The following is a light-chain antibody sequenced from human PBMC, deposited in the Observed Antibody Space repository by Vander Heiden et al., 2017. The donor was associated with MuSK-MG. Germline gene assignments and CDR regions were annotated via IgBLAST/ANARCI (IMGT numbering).Light chain of an antibody. CDR1: QSVSTY. Sequence: EIVLTQSPATLSLSPGERATLSCRASQSVSTYLTWYQHKPGQAPRLLIYGASNRATGIKARFSGSGYGTDFTLTISSREPEDFAFYYCQQGSSGPPYYTFGQGTKLEIK. CDR2: GAS. CDR3: QQGSSGPPYYT. J-gene: IGKJ2*01. V-gene: IGKV3-11*01.